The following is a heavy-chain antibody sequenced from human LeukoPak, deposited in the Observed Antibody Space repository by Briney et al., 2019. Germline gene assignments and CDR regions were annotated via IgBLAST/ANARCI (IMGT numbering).Heavy chain of an antibody. J-gene: IGHJ3*02. CDR1: GGTFSSYA. CDR2: IIPIFGTA. D-gene: IGHD2-15*01. Sequence: SVKVSCKASGGTFSSYAISWVRQAPGQGLEWMGGIIPIFGTANYAQKFQGRVTITADESTSTAYMELSSLRSEDTAVYYCARDLTVVAATGAFDIWGQGTMVTVSS. V-gene: IGHV1-69*13. CDR3: ARDLTVVAATGAFDI.